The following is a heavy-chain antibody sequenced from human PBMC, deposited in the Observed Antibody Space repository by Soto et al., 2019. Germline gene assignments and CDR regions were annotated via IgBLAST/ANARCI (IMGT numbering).Heavy chain of an antibody. CDR2: INHSGST. Sequence: SETLSLTCAVYGGSFSGYYWSWIRQPPGKGLEWIGEINHSGSTNYNPSLKSRVTISVDTSKNPFSLKLSSVTAADTAVYYCERGTPITAFGIWGQGTMVTVSS. D-gene: IGHD3-16*01. J-gene: IGHJ3*02. CDR3: ERGTPITAFGI. V-gene: IGHV4-34*01. CDR1: GGSFSGYY.